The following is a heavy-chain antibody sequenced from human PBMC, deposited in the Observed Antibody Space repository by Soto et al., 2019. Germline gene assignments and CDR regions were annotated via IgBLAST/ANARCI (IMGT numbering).Heavy chain of an antibody. CDR3: ASRVVTFFGVVISGPRVSWFDP. Sequence: ASVKVSCKASGGTFSSYAISWGRQAPGQGLERMGGIIPIFGTANYAQTFQGRVTITADESTSTAYMELSSLRSADTAVYYCASRVVTFFGVVISGPRVSWFDPWGQGTLVTVSS. CDR1: GGTFSSYA. J-gene: IGHJ5*02. D-gene: IGHD3-3*01. CDR2: IIPIFGTA. V-gene: IGHV1-69*13.